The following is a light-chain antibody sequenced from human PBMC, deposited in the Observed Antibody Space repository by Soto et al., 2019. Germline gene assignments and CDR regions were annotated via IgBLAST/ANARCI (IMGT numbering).Light chain of an antibody. Sequence: QSALTQPASVSGSPGQSITISCTGTSSDVGGYNYVSWYQQHPGEAPKLMIYDVSNRPAGVSNRFSGSKSGNTASLTISGLQADDDADYYCSSYTRSSTRVFGGGTKVTVL. CDR3: SSYTRSSTRV. CDR2: DVS. V-gene: IGLV2-14*03. CDR1: SSDVGGYNY. J-gene: IGLJ2*01.